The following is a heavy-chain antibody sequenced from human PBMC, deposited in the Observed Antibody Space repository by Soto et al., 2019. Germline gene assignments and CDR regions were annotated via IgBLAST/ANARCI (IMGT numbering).Heavy chain of an antibody. CDR2: IHYSGTT. CDR1: GGSISNVDSC. Sequence: SLTCTVSGGSISNVDSCWNWIRQHPVKGLEWIGYIHYSGTTLYNPSLKSRITISVDTSNNQFSLNLSSVTAADTAMYYCARTTQGFDFWGQGTLVTVSS. D-gene: IGHD4-17*01. V-gene: IGHV4-31*03. J-gene: IGHJ4*02. CDR3: ARTTQGFDF.